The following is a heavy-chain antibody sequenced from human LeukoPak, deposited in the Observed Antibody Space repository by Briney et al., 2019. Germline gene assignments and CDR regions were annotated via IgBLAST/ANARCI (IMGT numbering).Heavy chain of an antibody. J-gene: IGHJ6*04. Sequence: SVKVSCKASGGTFSSYAISWVRQAPGQGLEWMGGIIPIFGTANYAQKFQGRVTITADKSTSTAYMELSSLRSEDTAVYYCARELAYSGSWYSGAYYYYYGMDVWGKGTTVTVSS. CDR2: IIPIFGTA. CDR1: GGTFSSYA. CDR3: ARELAYSGSWYSGAYYYYYGMDV. D-gene: IGHD6-13*01. V-gene: IGHV1-69*06.